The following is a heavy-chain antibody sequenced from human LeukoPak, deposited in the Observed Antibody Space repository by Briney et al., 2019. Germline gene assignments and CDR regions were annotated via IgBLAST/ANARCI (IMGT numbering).Heavy chain of an antibody. Sequence: SVKVSCKASGGTFSSYAISWVRQAPGQGLEWMGGIIPIFGTANYAQKFQGRVTITADESTSTAYMELSSLRSEDTAVYYCARGSKIFGVALTPMYYFDYWGQGTLVTVSS. D-gene: IGHD3-3*01. CDR3: ARGSKIFGVALTPMYYFDY. CDR2: IIPIFGTA. J-gene: IGHJ4*02. CDR1: GGTFSSYA. V-gene: IGHV1-69*01.